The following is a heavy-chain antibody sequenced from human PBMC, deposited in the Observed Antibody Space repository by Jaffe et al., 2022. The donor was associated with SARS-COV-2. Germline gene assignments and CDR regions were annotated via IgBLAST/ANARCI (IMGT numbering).Heavy chain of an antibody. J-gene: IGHJ6*03. CDR3: AREARYSSGWYWYMDV. CDR1: GGTFSSYA. D-gene: IGHD6-19*01. Sequence: QVQLVQSGAEVKKPGSSVKVSCKASGGTFSSYAISWVRQAPGQGLEWMGGINPIFGTANYAQKFQGRGTITADESTSTAYMELSSLRSEDTAVYYCAREARYSSGWYWYMDVWGKGTTVTVSS. CDR2: INPIFGTA. V-gene: IGHV1-69*01.